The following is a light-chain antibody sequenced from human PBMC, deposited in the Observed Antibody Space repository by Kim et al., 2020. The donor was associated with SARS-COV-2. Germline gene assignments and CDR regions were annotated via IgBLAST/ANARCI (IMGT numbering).Light chain of an antibody. CDR2: EVS. CDR3: NSFAVNKNNYV. CDR1: SSDVGCYNY. Sequence: QSPLTQPPSASGSPGQSVTISCTGTSSDVGCYNYVSWYQQHRGKAPKLMIYEVSKRPSGVPDRFSGSKSGNTASLTVSGLQAEDEAEYYCNSFAVNKNNYVFGTGTKVTVL. V-gene: IGLV2-8*01. J-gene: IGLJ1*01.